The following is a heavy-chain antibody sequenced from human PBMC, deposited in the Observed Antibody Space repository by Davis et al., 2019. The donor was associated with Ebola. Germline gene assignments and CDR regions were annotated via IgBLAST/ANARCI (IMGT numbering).Heavy chain of an antibody. CDR3: ARGGIAVAGPDY. D-gene: IGHD6-19*01. Sequence: SETLSLTCAVYGGSFSGYYWSWIRQPPGKGLEWIGEINHSGSTNYNPSLKSRVTISVDTSKNQFSLKLSPVTAADTAVYYCARGGIAVAGPDYWGQGTLVTVSS. V-gene: IGHV4-34*01. CDR2: INHSGST. J-gene: IGHJ4*02. CDR1: GGSFSGYY.